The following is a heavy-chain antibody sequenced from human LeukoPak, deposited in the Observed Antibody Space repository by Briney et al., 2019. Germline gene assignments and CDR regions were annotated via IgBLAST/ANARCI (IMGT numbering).Heavy chain of an antibody. CDR2: IKQDGSEK. Sequence: PGGSLRLSCAASGFTFSTYWMSWVRQAPGKGLEWVANIKQDGSEKYYVDSVKGRFTISSDNAKNSLYLQMNSLRAEDTAVYYCATVAIASYYYYMDVWGKGTTVTISS. CDR1: GFTFSTYW. V-gene: IGHV3-7*01. D-gene: IGHD6-13*01. J-gene: IGHJ6*03. CDR3: ATVAIASYYYYMDV.